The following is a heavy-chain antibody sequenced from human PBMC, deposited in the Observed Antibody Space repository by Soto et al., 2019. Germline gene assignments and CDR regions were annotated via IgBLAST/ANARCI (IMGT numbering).Heavy chain of an antibody. CDR2: IVASGGRT. CDR1: GFTFGNYA. D-gene: IGHD2-21*02. CDR3: VKDLVVLSAIFDS. J-gene: IGHJ4*02. V-gene: IGHV3-23*01. Sequence: QTGGSLRLSCAASGFTFGNYAMGWVRQAPGKGLEWVSGIVASGGRTFYADSAKGRFTISRDNSRNTLYLQMNSLRADDTAVYYCVKDLVVLSAIFDSWGRGTLVTVSS.